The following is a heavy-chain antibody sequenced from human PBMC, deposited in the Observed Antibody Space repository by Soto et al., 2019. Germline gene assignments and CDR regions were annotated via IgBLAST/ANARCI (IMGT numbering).Heavy chain of an antibody. V-gene: IGHV3-72*01. Sequence: QTGGSLRLSCAASGFTFSDHYMDWVRQAPGKGLEWVGRTRNKANSYTTEYAASVKGRFTISRDDSKNSLYLQMNSLKTEDTAVYYCAKAPSGGAPNWGQGTLVTVSS. D-gene: IGHD1-26*01. J-gene: IGHJ4*02. CDR3: AKAPSGGAPN. CDR1: GFTFSDHY. CDR2: TRNKANSYTT.